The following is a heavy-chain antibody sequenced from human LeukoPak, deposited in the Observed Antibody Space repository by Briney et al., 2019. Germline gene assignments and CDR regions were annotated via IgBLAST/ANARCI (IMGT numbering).Heavy chain of an antibody. CDR2: IYQSGST. Sequence: SETLSLTCTVSGGSISAITYYWGWIRQPPGKGLEWVGSIYQSGSTYYNPSLENRVTISVDMSKNQLSLKLSSVTAADTAVYYCARGSEPSAYHFDLGGLLAAVYWGQGTLATVSS. D-gene: IGHD2-15*01. CDR3: ARGSEPSAYHFDLGGLLAAVY. J-gene: IGHJ4*02. V-gene: IGHV4-39*07. CDR1: GGSISAITYY.